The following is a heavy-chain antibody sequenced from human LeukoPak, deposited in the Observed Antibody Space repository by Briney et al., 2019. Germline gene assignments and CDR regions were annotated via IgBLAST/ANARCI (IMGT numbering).Heavy chain of an antibody. D-gene: IGHD1-26*01. V-gene: IGHV3-21*04. CDR3: AKDLMPSKWELLLRGAFDI. CDR1: GFTFSSYT. CDR2: ITSSSSYI. J-gene: IGHJ3*02. Sequence: PGGSLRLSCAASGFTFSSYTMNWVRQAPGKGLEWVSSITSSSSYIYYADSVKGRFTISRDNSKNTLYLQMNSLRAEDTAVYYCAKDLMPSKWELLLRGAFDIWGQGTMVTVSS.